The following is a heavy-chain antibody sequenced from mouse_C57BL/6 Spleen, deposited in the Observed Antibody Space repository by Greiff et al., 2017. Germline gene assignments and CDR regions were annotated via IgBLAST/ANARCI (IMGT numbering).Heavy chain of an antibody. D-gene: IGHD1-1*01. CDR3: ARTYYGSSRYFDG. J-gene: IGHJ1*03. Sequence: EVKLQESGGGLVKPGGSLKLSCAASGFTFSDYGMHWVRQAPEKGLEWVAYISSGSSTIYYADTVKGRFTISRDNAKNTLFLQMTSLRSEDTAMYYCARTYYGSSRYFDGWGTGTTVTVSS. CDR1: GFTFSDYG. CDR2: ISSGSSTI. V-gene: IGHV5-17*01.